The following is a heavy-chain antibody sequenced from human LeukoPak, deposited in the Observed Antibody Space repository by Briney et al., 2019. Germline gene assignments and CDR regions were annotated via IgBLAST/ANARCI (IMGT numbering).Heavy chain of an antibody. CDR1: GFTFTSSA. CDR3: AAGSHSSGYYVY. D-gene: IGHD3-22*01. Sequence: SVKVSCTASGFTFTSSAMQWVRQARGQRLEWIGWIVVGSGNTNYAQKFQERVTITRDMSTSTAYMELSSLRSEDTAVYYCAAGSHSSGYYVYWGQGTLVTVSS. CDR2: IVVGSGNT. V-gene: IGHV1-58*02. J-gene: IGHJ4*02.